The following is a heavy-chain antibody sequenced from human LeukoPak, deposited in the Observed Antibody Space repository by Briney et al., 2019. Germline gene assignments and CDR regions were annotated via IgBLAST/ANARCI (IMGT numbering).Heavy chain of an antibody. CDR2: VSGDGRST. CDR3: AKGGGWLVGY. V-gene: IGHV3-43*02. J-gene: IGHJ4*02. CDR1: GFTFHDYA. D-gene: IGHD6-19*01. Sequence: GGSLRLSCAASGFTFHDYAMHWVRQAPGKGLEWVSHVSGDGRSTYYADSVKGRFTISRDNSKNSQYLQMNSLTTEDTAMYYCAKGGGWLVGYWGQGTLVTVSS.